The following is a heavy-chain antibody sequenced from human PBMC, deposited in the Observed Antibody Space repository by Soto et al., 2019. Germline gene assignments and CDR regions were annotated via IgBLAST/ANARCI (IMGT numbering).Heavy chain of an antibody. J-gene: IGHJ5*02. CDR1: GGSMTSYY. CDR3: ARGQRFSDWFDP. CDR2: VYSSGGT. D-gene: IGHD3-3*01. Sequence: SETLSLTCTVSGGSMTSYYWTWIRQPAGKGLEWIGRVYSSGGTHYNPSLKSRVTISLDTSKDQFSLRLESVTAADTAVYYCARGQRFSDWFDPWGQGTLVTVSS. V-gene: IGHV4-4*07.